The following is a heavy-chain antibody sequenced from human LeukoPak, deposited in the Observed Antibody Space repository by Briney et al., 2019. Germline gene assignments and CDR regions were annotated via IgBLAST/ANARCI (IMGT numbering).Heavy chain of an antibody. CDR2: IYYSGST. CDR3: AREATTVTTVDY. J-gene: IGHJ4*02. Sequence: SETLSLTCTVSGGSISSYYWSWIRQPPGKGLEWIGYIYYSGSTNYNPSLKSRVTISVDRSKNQFSLKLSSVTAADTAVYYCAREATTVTTVDYWGQGTLVTVSS. CDR1: GGSISSYY. V-gene: IGHV4-59*12. D-gene: IGHD4-11*01.